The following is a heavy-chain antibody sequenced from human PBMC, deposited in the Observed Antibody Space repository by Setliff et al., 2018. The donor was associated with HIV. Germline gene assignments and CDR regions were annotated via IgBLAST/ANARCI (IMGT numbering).Heavy chain of an antibody. CDR3: VKGDNFWTGYSTYFEFDP. V-gene: IGHV3-30*02. D-gene: IGHD3-3*01. CDR2: IRYDGSEK. Sequence: PGGSLRLSCAASGFIFGNFGLHWVRQAPGEGLEWVTFIRYDGSEKFYADSVRGRFTISRDNSKNKLYLQMNSLRIGDTAIYYCVKGDNFWTGYSTYFEFDPWGQGTLVTVSS. CDR1: GFIFGNFG. J-gene: IGHJ5*02.